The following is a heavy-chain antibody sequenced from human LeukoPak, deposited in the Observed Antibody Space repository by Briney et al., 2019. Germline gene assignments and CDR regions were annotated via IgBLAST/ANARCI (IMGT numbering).Heavy chain of an antibody. CDR3: ARGRCSGSYGSCYYYYYYMDV. CDR2: ISSSGSTI. J-gene: IGHJ6*03. CDR1: GFTFSDYY. Sequence: GGSLRLSCAASGFTFSDYYMSWIRQAPGKGLEWVSYISSSGSTIYYADSVKGRFTISRDNAKNSLYLQMNSLRAEDTAVYYCARGRCSGSYGSCYYYYYYMDVWGKGTTVTVSS. D-gene: IGHD1-26*01. V-gene: IGHV3-11*04.